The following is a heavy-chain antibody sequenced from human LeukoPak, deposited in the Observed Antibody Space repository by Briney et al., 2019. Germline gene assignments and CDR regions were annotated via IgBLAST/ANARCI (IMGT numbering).Heavy chain of an antibody. J-gene: IGHJ4*02. CDR2: IYHSGST. Sequence: SETLSLTCAVSGGSISSSNWWSWVRQPPGKGLEWIGEIYHSGSTNYNPSLKSRVTISVDTSKNQFSLKLSSVTAADTAVYYCARHRPPITMVRGVIIPPFDYWGQGTLVTVSS. CDR3: ARHRPPITMVRGVIIPPFDY. CDR1: GGSISSSNW. D-gene: IGHD3-10*01. V-gene: IGHV4-4*02.